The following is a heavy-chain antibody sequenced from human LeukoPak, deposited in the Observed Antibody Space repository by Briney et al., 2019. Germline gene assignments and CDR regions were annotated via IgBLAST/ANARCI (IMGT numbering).Heavy chain of an antibody. J-gene: IGHJ4*02. Sequence: PGGSLRLSCAASGFTFSNYAMHWVRQAPGKELEWVAVISFDGSNKYYGDSVKGRFTISRDNSKSTLYLQMSSLRAEDTAVYYCAKEPHYYGDYSGSMFSSSYFDYWGQGTLVTVSS. D-gene: IGHD4-17*01. V-gene: IGHV3-30*04. CDR2: ISFDGSNK. CDR3: AKEPHYYGDYSGSMFSSSYFDY. CDR1: GFTFSNYA.